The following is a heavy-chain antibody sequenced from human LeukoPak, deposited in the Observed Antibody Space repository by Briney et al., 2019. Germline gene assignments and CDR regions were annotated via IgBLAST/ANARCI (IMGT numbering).Heavy chain of an antibody. V-gene: IGHV3-30*18. J-gene: IGHJ5*02. CDR2: ISHDGNHK. CDR3: AKDRDFWSHWFDP. Sequence: TGGSLRLSCAASGFTFSNAYMNWVRQAPGKGLEWVAVISHDGNHKHFGDSVKGRFTISRDNFNNTLYLQMNSLTVEDTALYYCAKDRDFWSHWFDPWGQGTQVIVSS. D-gene: IGHD3-3*01. CDR1: GFTFSNAY.